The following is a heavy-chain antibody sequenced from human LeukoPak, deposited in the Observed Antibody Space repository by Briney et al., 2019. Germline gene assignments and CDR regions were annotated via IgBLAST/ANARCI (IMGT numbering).Heavy chain of an antibody. Sequence: GGSLRLSCAASGFTFDDYGMSWVRQAPGKGAEWVSGINWNGGSTGYADSVQGRFTISRDNDKNSLYLQLNSLRAEDTALYHCARGPQPGPTTVTTNYYYGMDVWGQGTTVTVSS. CDR1: GFTFDDYG. J-gene: IGHJ6*02. D-gene: IGHD4-17*01. V-gene: IGHV3-20*01. CDR3: ARGPQPGPTTVTTNYYYGMDV. CDR2: INWNGGST.